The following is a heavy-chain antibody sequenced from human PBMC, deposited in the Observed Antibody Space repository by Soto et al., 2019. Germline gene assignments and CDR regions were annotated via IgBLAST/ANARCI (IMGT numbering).Heavy chain of an antibody. Sequence: ASVKVSCKASGYTITSYAMHWVRQAPGQRLEWMGWINAGNGNTKYSQKFQGRVTITRDTSASTAYMELSSLRSEDTAVYYCARVLFITGTTDHYGMDVWGQGTTVTVSS. CDR2: INAGNGNT. CDR3: ARVLFITGTTDHYGMDV. J-gene: IGHJ6*02. CDR1: GYTITSYA. V-gene: IGHV1-3*01. D-gene: IGHD1-7*01.